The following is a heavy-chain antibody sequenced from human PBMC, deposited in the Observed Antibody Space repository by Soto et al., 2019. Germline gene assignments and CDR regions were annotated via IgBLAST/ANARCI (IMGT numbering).Heavy chain of an antibody. CDR1: GYTFSIYG. Sequence: QVQRVQSGAEVKKPGASVKVSCKASGYTFSIYGISWVRQAPGQGLEWMGWISGYNGNTKYAQKFQGRVTVTTDTSTSGDYMELRSLRSDDTAVYYCARDLSGGTDPWFFDLWGRCTLVTVSS. V-gene: IGHV1-18*04. D-gene: IGHD1-26*01. J-gene: IGHJ2*01. CDR2: ISGYNGNT. CDR3: ARDLSGGTDPWFFDL.